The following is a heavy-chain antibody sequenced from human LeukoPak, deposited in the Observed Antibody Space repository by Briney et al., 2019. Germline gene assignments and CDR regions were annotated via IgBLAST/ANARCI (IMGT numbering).Heavy chain of an antibody. D-gene: IGHD1-26*01. CDR3: ARELPREVSLDY. CDR2: IFTDGSTT. V-gene: IGHV3-74*01. Sequence: GGSLRLSCVASEFNFFSYGMQWVRQAPGKGLVWVSRIFTDGSTTSYADSVKGRFTISRDNAKNTLYLQMNSLRAEDTAVYYCARELPREVSLDYWGQGTLVTVSP. J-gene: IGHJ4*01. CDR1: EFNFFSYG.